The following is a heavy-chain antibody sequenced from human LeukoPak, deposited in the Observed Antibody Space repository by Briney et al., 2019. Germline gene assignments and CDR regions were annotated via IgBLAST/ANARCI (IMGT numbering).Heavy chain of an antibody. CDR3: AREDGGDYAWFDP. V-gene: IGHV1-46*01. D-gene: IGHD4-17*01. Sequence: ASVKVSCKASGYTFTSYYMHWVRQAPGQGLEWMGVINPSGGSTSYAQKFQGRVTMTRDTSTSTVYMELSSLRSEDTAVYYCAREDGGDYAWFDPWGQGTLVTVSS. J-gene: IGHJ5*02. CDR2: INPSGGST. CDR1: GYTFTSYY.